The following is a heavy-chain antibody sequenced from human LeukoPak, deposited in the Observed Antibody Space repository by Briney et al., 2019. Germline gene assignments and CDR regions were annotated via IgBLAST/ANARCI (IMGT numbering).Heavy chain of an antibody. CDR3: ARDILGYCSGGSCLYYYYYMDV. Sequence: ASVKVSCKASGYTFTGYYMHWVRQAPGQGLEWMGWISPNSGGTNYAQKFQGRATMTRDTSISTAYMELSRLRSDDTAVYYCARDILGYCSGGSCLYYYYYMDVWGKGTTVTVSS. CDR1: GYTFTGYY. V-gene: IGHV1-2*02. D-gene: IGHD2-15*01. J-gene: IGHJ6*03. CDR2: ISPNSGGT.